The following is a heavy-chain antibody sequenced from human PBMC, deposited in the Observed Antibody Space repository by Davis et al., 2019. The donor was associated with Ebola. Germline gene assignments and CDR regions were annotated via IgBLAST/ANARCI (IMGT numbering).Heavy chain of an antibody. Sequence: PSETLSLTCTVSGVSISRHYWSWIRQPPGKRLEWIGSIYYTGNAYYNSSLASRATISVDTSKNQFSLKLTSGTAADTAMYYCSERGSSVWGQGTLVTVSS. D-gene: IGHD3-10*01. J-gene: IGHJ4*02. CDR2: IYYTGNA. CDR3: SERGSSV. V-gene: IGHV4-59*03. CDR1: GVSISRHY.